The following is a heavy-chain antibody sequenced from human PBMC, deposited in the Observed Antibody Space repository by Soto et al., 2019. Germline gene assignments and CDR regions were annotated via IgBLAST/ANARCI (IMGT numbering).Heavy chain of an antibody. CDR2: IYPGDSDV. J-gene: IGHJ3*02. V-gene: IGHV5-51*01. CDR1: EYIFTTYW. Sequence: GESLKISCKGTEYIFTTYWIGWVRQMPGRGLGWMGIIYPGDSDVRYSPSLQGQVTVSADKSISTAYLQWSSLKASDTAMYYCARRALDDAFDIWGQGTMVTVSS. CDR3: ARRALDDAFDI.